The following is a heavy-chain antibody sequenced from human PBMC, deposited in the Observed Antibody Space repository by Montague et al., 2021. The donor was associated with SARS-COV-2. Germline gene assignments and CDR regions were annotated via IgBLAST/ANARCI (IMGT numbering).Heavy chain of an antibody. CDR1: GISLSTSGVG. CDR3: APLGFDSRSYYTPHNWFDP. J-gene: IGHJ5*02. Sequence: PGLVKPTQTLTLTCTFSGISLSTSGVGVAWIRQPPGKALEWLALIYWDDDERYSPSMRSRLTITKDTSENQVVLRMTNMDPMDTATYYCAPLGFDSRSYYTPHNWFDPWGQGILVTVSS. CDR2: IYWDDDE. D-gene: IGHD3-10*01. V-gene: IGHV2-5*02.